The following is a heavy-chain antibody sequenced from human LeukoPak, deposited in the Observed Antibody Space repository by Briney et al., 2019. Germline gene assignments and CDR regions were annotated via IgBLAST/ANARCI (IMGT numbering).Heavy chain of an antibody. D-gene: IGHD6-13*01. V-gene: IGHV1-18*01. CDR2: ISGHNGNT. Sequence: GASVTVSCKASGYNFTTFGISWVRQAPGQGLEWLGWISGHNGNTKYIQNVQGRITMTTDTSASTAYMELRSLTSDDTAVYYCTREGTASTGIGPYDFWGQGTLVTVSS. CDR3: TREGTASTGIGPYDF. CDR1: GYNFTTFG. J-gene: IGHJ4*02.